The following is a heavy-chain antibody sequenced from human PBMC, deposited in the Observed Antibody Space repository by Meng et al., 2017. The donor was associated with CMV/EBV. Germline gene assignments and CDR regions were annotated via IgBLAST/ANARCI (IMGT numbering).Heavy chain of an antibody. CDR1: AFTYINYW. J-gene: IGHJ4*02. D-gene: IGHD3-16*01. Sequence: GESLKISCAASAFTYINYWMMWVRQAPGKGLEWVANINQDGSDKYYVDSVKGRFTISRDNAEKSLYLQMSSLRAEDTAVYYCASHGGYWGQGTLVIVSS. CDR2: INQDGSDK. V-gene: IGHV3-7*01. CDR3: ASHGGY.